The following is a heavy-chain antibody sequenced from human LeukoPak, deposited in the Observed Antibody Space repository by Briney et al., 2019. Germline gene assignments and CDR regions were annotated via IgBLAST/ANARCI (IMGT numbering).Heavy chain of an antibody. CDR2: ISYDGSNK. Sequence: GGSLRLSCAASGFTFSSYAMHWVRQAPGKGLEWVAVISYDGSNKYYADSVKGRFTISRDNSKNTLYLQMNSLRAEDTAVYYCASAQGIAVAGTNYYYYMDVWGKGTTVTISS. V-gene: IGHV3-30*04. CDR1: GFTFSSYA. D-gene: IGHD6-19*01. CDR3: ASAQGIAVAGTNYYYYMDV. J-gene: IGHJ6*03.